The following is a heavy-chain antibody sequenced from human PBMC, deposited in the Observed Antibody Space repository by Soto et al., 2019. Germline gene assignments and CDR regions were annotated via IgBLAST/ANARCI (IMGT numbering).Heavy chain of an antibody. V-gene: IGHV1-8*01. Sequence: ASVKVSCKASGYTFTSYDINWVRQATGQGLEWMGWMNPNSGNTGYAQKFQGRVTMTRNTSISTAYMELSSLRSEDTAVYYCAGTYCTNGVCYPGWFDPWGQGTLVTVSS. CDR2: MNPNSGNT. D-gene: IGHD2-8*01. J-gene: IGHJ5*02. CDR1: GYTFTSYD. CDR3: AGTYCTNGVCYPGWFDP.